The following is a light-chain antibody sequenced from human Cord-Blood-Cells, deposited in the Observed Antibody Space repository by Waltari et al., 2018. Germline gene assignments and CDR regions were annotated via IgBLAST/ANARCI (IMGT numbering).Light chain of an antibody. J-gene: IGLJ3*02. Sequence: QSALTQPASVSGSPGQSTPISCTGTSSDVGSYHLVSWYQQHPGKAPKLMIYEGSKRPSGVSNRFSGSKSGNTASLTISGLQAEDEADYYCCSYAGSSTWVFGGGTKLTVL. CDR3: CSYAGSSTWV. V-gene: IGLV2-23*01. CDR2: EGS. CDR1: SSDVGSYHL.